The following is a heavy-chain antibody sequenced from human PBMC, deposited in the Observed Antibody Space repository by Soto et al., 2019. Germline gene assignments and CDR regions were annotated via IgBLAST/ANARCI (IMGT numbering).Heavy chain of an antibody. CDR1: GGSFSDFA. D-gene: IGHD2-15*01. CDR3: ARGGIVAVLAALSSYDDYTNYRFDS. J-gene: IGHJ4*02. V-gene: IGHV1-69*01. Sequence: QVQLAQSGAEVRKPGSSVKVSCRASGGSFSDFAFSWVRQAPGQGLEWMGGIIPMFAATKYAQRFQDRVTTTAAASTKTVYLALSSLTSDDSAVYYCARGGIVAVLAALSSYDDYTNYRFDSWGQGTLVSVSS. CDR2: IIPMFAAT.